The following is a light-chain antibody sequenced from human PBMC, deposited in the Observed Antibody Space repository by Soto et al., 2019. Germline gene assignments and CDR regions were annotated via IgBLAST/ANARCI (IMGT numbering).Light chain of an antibody. J-gene: IGKJ2*01. CDR3: QQYVTFPYS. V-gene: IGKV1-5*01. Sequence: DIQMTQSPSTLSASVGDRVTITCRARQSISSWLAWYQQKPGKAPKLLIYDASILESGVPSRFSGSGSGTEFTLTISSLQPDDFATYYCQQYVTFPYSFGPGTKVDIK. CDR2: DAS. CDR1: QSISSW.